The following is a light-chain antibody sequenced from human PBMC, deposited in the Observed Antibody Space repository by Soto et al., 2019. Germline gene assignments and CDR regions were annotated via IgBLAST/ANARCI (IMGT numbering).Light chain of an antibody. CDR3: QQFGSSPIT. CDR1: QSVSSSY. J-gene: IGKJ5*01. CDR2: GAS. V-gene: IGKV3-20*01. Sequence: EIVLTQSPGTLSLSPGERAALSCRASQSVSSSYLAWYQQKIGQAPRLLIYGASRRATGIPDRFSGSGSGTDFTLTISRLEPEDFAVYFCQQFGSSPITFGQGTRLEIK.